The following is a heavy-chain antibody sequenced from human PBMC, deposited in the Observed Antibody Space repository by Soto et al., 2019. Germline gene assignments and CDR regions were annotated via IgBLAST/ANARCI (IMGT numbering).Heavy chain of an antibody. CDR1: GLTFNIYS. CDR3: ARMGLKGSPYYYMDV. D-gene: IGHD3-16*01. J-gene: IGHJ6*03. V-gene: IGHV3-48*01. CDR2: ISSSGTTI. Sequence: DVQLVESGGGLVQPGGSLRLSCAASGLTFNIYSMTWVRQAPGKGLEWVSYISSSGTTIRSADSVKGRFTFSRDNANNALYLQMDRLRVEDTAVYYCARMGLKGSPYYYMDVWGKGTTVTVSS.